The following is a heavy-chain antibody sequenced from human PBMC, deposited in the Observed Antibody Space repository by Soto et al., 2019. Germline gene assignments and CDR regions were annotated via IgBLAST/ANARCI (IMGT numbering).Heavy chain of an antibody. J-gene: IGHJ4*02. Sequence: EVQLVESGGDLVHPGGSVRLSCVASGFTFGTHWMSRVRQAPGKGLEWVANINGDASEKYYADSVKGRFTISRDNAKNSLYLQMNSLRVEDTAVYYCAKDVRWGQGTLITVSS. CDR2: INGDASEK. CDR3: AKDVR. V-gene: IGHV3-7*05. CDR1: GFTFGTHW.